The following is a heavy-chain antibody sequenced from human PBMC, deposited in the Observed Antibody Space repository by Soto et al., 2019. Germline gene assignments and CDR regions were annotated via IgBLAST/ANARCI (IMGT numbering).Heavy chain of an antibody. CDR1: GGSISSSHW. D-gene: IGHD3-9*01. CDR2: IAHSGTS. Sequence: QVQLQESGPGLVKPSGTLSLTCAVSGGSISSSHWWTWVRQSPGKGLEYIGEIAHSGTSNSNPSLKSRVTLSVDKSKNHFSLTLTSVTAADTAVYYGARVVLTITRGAFDAWGQGTLVIVSS. CDR3: ARVVLTITRGAFDA. V-gene: IGHV4-4*02. J-gene: IGHJ3*01.